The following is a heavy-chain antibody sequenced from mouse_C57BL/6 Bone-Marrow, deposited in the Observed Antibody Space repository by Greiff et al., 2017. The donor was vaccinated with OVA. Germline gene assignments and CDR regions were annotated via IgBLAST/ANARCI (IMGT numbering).Heavy chain of an antibody. D-gene: IGHD1-1*01. Sequence: VQLQQSGPELVKPGASVKLSCKASGYTFTSYDINWVKQRPGQGLEWIGWIYPRDGSPKYNEKFKGKATLTVDTSSSTAYMELHSLTSEDSAVYFCASFITTVVVGGDYWGQGTTLTVSS. CDR2: IYPRDGSP. CDR1: GYTFTSYD. CDR3: ASFITTVVVGGDY. J-gene: IGHJ2*01. V-gene: IGHV1-85*01.